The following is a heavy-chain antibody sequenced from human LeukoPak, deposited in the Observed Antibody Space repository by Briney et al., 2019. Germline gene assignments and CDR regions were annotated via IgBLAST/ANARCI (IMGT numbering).Heavy chain of an antibody. CDR1: GDSIGFYF. J-gene: IGHJ4*02. Sequence: SETLSLTCTVSGDSIGFYFWSWIRQPPGKGLEWIGYVYYSGSTKNNPSLKSRVSMSIDTSKNQFSLNVNSVTAADTAVYYCAKSYNWNDDTYFDYWGQGTLVTVSS. CDR2: VYYSGST. CDR3: AKSYNWNDDTYFDY. V-gene: IGHV4-59*01. D-gene: IGHD1-20*01.